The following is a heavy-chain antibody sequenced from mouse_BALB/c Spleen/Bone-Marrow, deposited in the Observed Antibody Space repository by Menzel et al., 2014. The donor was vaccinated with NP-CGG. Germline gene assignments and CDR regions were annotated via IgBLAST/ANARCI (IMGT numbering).Heavy chain of an antibody. J-gene: IGHJ4*01. CDR1: GYVFSSSW. CDR2: IYPGDGNT. CDR3: ARDGLYYGSRYDAMDY. D-gene: IGHD1-1*01. Sequence: VQVVESGPELVKPGASVKISCRASGYVFSSSWMNWVKQRPGQGLEWIGRIYPGDGNTNYNGKFKGKATLTADTSSSTAYMQISSLTSVDSAVYYCARDGLYYGSRYDAMDYWGQGTSVTVSS. V-gene: IGHV1-82*01.